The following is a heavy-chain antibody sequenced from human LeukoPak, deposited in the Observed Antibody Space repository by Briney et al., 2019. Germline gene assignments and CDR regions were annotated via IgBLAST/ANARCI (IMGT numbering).Heavy chain of an antibody. Sequence: GGSLRLSCAASGFTFSNYWIHWVRQAPGKGLVWVSRINSDGSSTSYADSVKGRFTISRDNAKNTLYLQMNSLRAEDTAVYYCARDGYSRSTSCYYFDYWGQGTLVTVSS. D-gene: IGHD2-2*01. CDR1: GFTFSNYW. V-gene: IGHV3-74*01. CDR2: INSDGSST. CDR3: ARDGYSRSTSCYYFDY. J-gene: IGHJ4*02.